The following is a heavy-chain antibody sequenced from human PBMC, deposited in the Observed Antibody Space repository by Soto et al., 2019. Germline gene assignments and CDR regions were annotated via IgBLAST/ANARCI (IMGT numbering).Heavy chain of an antibody. J-gene: IGHJ6*02. CDR2: ISWNSGSI. D-gene: IGHD1-26*01. Sequence: HPGGSLRLSCAASGFTFDDYAMHWVRQAPGKGLEWVSGISWNSGSIGYADSVKGRFTISRDNAKNSLYLQMNSLRAEDTALYYCAKNKSGGGLPHDYYYYYGMDVWGQGTTGTVSS. V-gene: IGHV3-9*01. CDR3: AKNKSGGGLPHDYYYYYGMDV. CDR1: GFTFDDYA.